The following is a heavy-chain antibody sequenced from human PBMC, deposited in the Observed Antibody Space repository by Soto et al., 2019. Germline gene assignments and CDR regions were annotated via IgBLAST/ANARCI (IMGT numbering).Heavy chain of an antibody. CDR2: IDPRDSYT. CDR3: ATQGIAAAGNPFDS. J-gene: IGHJ4*02. Sequence: GESLTISCQVSGYRFTGYWITWLRQMTGKGLEWMGRIDPRDSYTNYNPSLQGHVTLSVDKAINTAFLQWSSLEASDGAMYYCATQGIAAAGNPFDSWGQGTLVTVPS. D-gene: IGHD6-13*01. V-gene: IGHV5-10-1*01. CDR1: GYRFTGYW.